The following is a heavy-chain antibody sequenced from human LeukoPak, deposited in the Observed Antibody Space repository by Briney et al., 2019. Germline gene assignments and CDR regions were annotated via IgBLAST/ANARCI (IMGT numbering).Heavy chain of an antibody. D-gene: IGHD3-10*02. Sequence: ASVKVSCKASGYTFTSYAMHWVRQAPGHRLEWMGWINAGNGNTKYSQKFQGRVTITRDTSASTAYMELSSLRSEDTAVYYCAREKRYYYVPFDPWGQGTLVTVSS. CDR2: INAGNGNT. CDR1: GYTFTSYA. CDR3: AREKRYYYVPFDP. J-gene: IGHJ5*02. V-gene: IGHV1-3*01.